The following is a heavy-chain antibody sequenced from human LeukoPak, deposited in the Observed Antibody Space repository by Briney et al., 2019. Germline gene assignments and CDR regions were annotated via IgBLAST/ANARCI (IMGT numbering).Heavy chain of an antibody. J-gene: IGHJ3*02. CDR2: IYYSGST. V-gene: IGHV4-39*07. CDR3: ASLTIFGI. D-gene: IGHD3-3*01. Sequence: SETLSLTCTVSGGSISSSSYYWGWIRQPPGKGLEWIGSIYYSGSTYYNPSLKSRVTISVDTSKNQFSLKLSSVTAADTAVYYCASLTIFGIWGQGTMVTVSS. CDR1: GGSISSSSYY.